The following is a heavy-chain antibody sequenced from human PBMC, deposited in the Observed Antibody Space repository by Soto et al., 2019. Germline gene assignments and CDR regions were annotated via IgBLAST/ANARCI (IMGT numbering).Heavy chain of an antibody. CDR2: ISGSGTTA. Sequence: EVQLLESGGGLVQPGGSLRLSCAASGFVFSSYAMSWVRQAPGKGPEWVSAISGSGTTAYYADSVKGRFIFSRDNPKNTMYLQMNSLRAEDTAVYFCAKTTDGWFSAFEIWGQGTVVTVSS. CDR3: AKTTDGWFSAFEI. V-gene: IGHV3-23*01. J-gene: IGHJ3*02. D-gene: IGHD6-19*01. CDR1: GFVFSSYA.